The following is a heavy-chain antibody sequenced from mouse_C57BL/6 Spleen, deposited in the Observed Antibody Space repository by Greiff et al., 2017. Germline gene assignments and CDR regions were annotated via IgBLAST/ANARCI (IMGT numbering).Heavy chain of an antibody. Sequence: QVQLQQPGAELVRPGTSVKLSCKASGYTFTSYWMHWVKQRPGQGLEWIGVIDPSDSYTNYNQKFKGKATLTVDTSSSTAYMQLSSLTSEDSAVYYCARFDYPFDYWGQGTTLTVSS. CDR1: GYTFTSYW. V-gene: IGHV1-59*01. J-gene: IGHJ2*01. CDR3: ARFDYPFDY. D-gene: IGHD2-4*01. CDR2: IDPSDSYT.